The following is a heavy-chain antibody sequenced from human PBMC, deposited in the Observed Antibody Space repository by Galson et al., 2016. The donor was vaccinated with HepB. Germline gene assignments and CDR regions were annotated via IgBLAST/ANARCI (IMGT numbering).Heavy chain of an antibody. J-gene: IGHJ5*02. CDR1: GASISSSSYY. D-gene: IGHD6-13*01. CDR3: ARAKGPSSSWFDTYNWFDP. V-gene: IGHV4-39*02. Sequence: ETLSLTCTVSGASISSSSYYWIWIRRPPGKGLEWIGTIYYSGITYSNPSLKSRVTISADTSKNHLSLRLISVTASDTAVYYCARAKGPSSSWFDTYNWFDPWGHGTLVTVSS. CDR2: IYYSGIT.